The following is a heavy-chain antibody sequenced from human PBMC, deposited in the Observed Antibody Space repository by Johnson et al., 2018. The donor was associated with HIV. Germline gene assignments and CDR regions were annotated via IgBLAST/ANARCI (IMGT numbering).Heavy chain of an antibody. V-gene: IGHV3-13*01. CDR2: IGTAGDT. Sequence: VQLVESGGGLVQPGGSLRLSCAASGFTFSSYDMHWVRQATGKGLEWVSAIGTAGDTYYPGSVKGRFTISRENAKNSLYLQMNSLRAEDTAVYYCARGDYYDSSGYYTASAFDIWGQGTMVTVSS. J-gene: IGHJ3*02. D-gene: IGHD3-22*01. CDR3: ARGDYYDSSGYYTASAFDI. CDR1: GFTFSSYD.